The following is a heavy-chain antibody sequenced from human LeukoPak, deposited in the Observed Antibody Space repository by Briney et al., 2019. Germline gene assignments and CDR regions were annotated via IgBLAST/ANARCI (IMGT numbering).Heavy chain of an antibody. V-gene: IGHV3-7*01. Sequence: GGSLRLSCAASGFTFSSYWMSWVRQAPGKGLEWVANIKEDGSEKYYVDSVKGRFTISRDNAKNSLHLQMNSLRAEDTAVYYCARDPDIVVVPAAPYFDYWGQGTLVTVSS. CDR1: GFTFSSYW. J-gene: IGHJ4*02. CDR3: ARDPDIVVVPAAPYFDY. D-gene: IGHD2-2*01. CDR2: IKEDGSEK.